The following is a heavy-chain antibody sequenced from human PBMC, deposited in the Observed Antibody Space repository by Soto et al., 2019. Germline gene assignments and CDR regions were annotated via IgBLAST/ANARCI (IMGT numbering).Heavy chain of an antibody. CDR3: ARQHYGSTGCYYGA. V-gene: IGHV4-39*01. J-gene: IGHJ5*02. CDR1: GGSFSSSTYY. CDR2: MYSGGNT. Sequence: QLQLQESGPGLVKPSETLSLTCTVSGGSFSSSTYYWGWIRQPPGKWLEWIGSMYSGGNTYYNPSLKSPVTVSVDTSKNHVYLTLTSETATDTAMDYCARQHYGSTGCYYGAWGQGTLVTVSS. D-gene: IGHD3-22*01.